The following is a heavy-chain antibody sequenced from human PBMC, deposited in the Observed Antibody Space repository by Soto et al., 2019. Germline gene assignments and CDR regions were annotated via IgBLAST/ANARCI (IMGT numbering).Heavy chain of an antibody. V-gene: IGHV3-30*01. D-gene: IGHD1-26*01. CDR2: VGSDGMHK. CDR3: ARDVIVDAPDYFHY. CDR1: GFTFTNCA. J-gene: IGHJ4*02. Sequence: QVQLVESGGGVVQPGRSLRLSCAASGFTFTNCAMHWVRQAPGKGLEGVAVVGSDGMHKYYGAFVKCRFTISSDTSENTVYLQMDRPTSEDTAVYYCARDVIVDAPDYFHYWGRGTVVTVSS.